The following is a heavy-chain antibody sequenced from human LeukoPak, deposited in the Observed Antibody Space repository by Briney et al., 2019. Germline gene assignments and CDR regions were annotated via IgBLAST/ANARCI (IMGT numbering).Heavy chain of an antibody. CDR3: ASRKLGNDY. Sequence: SETLSLTCTVSGGSISSYYWSWIRQPPGKGLEWIGYIYYSGSTYYNPSLKSRVTISADTSKNQFSLNLSSVTAADTAVYYCASRKLGNDYWGQGTLVTVSS. CDR2: IYYSGST. V-gene: IGHV4-59*01. J-gene: IGHJ4*02. D-gene: IGHD7-27*01. CDR1: GGSISSYY.